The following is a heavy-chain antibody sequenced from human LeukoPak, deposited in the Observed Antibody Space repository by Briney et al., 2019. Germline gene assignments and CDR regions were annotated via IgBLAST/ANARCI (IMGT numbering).Heavy chain of an antibody. CDR2: ISWNGVGT. J-gene: IGHJ2*01. CDR1: AFTFDDYG. Sequence: GGALRLSCAASAFTFDDYGMSWVRQAPGKGLEGVSYISWNGVGTAYADSMKGRFTVSRDNVKNSLFLQMDSLRAEDTALYYCARSMTTVTTRFFDLWGRGTLVTVSS. D-gene: IGHD4-17*01. CDR3: ARSMTTVTTRFFDL. V-gene: IGHV3-20*04.